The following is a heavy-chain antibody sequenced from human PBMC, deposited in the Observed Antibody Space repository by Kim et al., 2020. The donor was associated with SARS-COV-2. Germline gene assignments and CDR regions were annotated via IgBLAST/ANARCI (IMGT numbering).Heavy chain of an antibody. CDR2: ISGSGGST. Sequence: GGSLRLSCAASGFTFSSYAMSWVRQAPGKGLEWVSAISGSGGSTYYADSVKGRFTISRDNSKNTLYLQMNSLRAEGTAVYYCAKNGNYYDSSGYQDYWGQGTLVTVSS. J-gene: IGHJ4*02. CDR3: AKNGNYYDSSGYQDY. V-gene: IGHV3-23*01. D-gene: IGHD3-22*01. CDR1: GFTFSSYA.